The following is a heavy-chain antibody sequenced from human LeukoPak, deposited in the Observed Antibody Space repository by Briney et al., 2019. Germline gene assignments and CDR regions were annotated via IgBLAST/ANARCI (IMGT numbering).Heavy chain of an antibody. J-gene: IGHJ6*02. CDR3: ARDPSYYYGMDV. CDR2: IVSSSSSI. V-gene: IGHV3-48*02. Sequence: GRTLRLSCETSGFRLSSDRRNWGHQAPGKGQEWVSNIVSSSSSIYYADSVKGRFTISRDNAKNSLYLQMNSLRDEDTAVNYCARDPSYYYGMDVWGQGTTVTVSS. CDR1: GFRLSSDR.